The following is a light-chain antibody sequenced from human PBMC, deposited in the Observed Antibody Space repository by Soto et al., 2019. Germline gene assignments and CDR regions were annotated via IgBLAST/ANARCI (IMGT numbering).Light chain of an antibody. CDR3: QQYNNWPLT. V-gene: IGKV3-15*01. J-gene: IGKJ4*01. CDR1: QSVSGN. CDR2: GSS. Sequence: EIVMTQSPATLSVSLGERATLSCRASQSVSGNLAWIQQRPGQAPRLLIYGSSTRATGIPARFSGSKSGTEFTLTISSLQSEDFAVYYCQQYNNWPLTFGGGTKVEI.